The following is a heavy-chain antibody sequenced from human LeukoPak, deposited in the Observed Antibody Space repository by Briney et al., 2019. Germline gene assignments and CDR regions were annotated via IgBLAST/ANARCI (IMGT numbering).Heavy chain of an antibody. Sequence: PGGSLRLSCAASGFTFSSYAMSWVRQAPGKGLEWVSAISGSGGSTYYADSVKGRFTISRDNSKNTPYLQMNSLRAEDTAVYYCAKDRGPYSSWFYNDYWGQGTLVTVSS. CDR1: GFTFSSYA. V-gene: IGHV3-23*01. J-gene: IGHJ4*02. CDR2: ISGSGGST. D-gene: IGHD6-13*01. CDR3: AKDRGPYSSWFYNDY.